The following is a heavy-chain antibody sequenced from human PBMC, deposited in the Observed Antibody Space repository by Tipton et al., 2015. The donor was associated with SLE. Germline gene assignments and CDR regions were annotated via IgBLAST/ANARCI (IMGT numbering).Heavy chain of an antibody. D-gene: IGHD1-7*01. CDR3: ARVGITGTTWDWYFDL. CDR2: INHSGST. CDR1: GESFSGYY. J-gene: IGHJ2*01. Sequence: TLSLTCAVYGESFSGYYWSWIRQPPGRGLEWIGEINHSGSTNYNPSLKSRVTISVDTSKNQFSLKLSSVTAADTAVYYCARVGITGTTWDWYFDLWGRGTLVTVSS. V-gene: IGHV4-34*01.